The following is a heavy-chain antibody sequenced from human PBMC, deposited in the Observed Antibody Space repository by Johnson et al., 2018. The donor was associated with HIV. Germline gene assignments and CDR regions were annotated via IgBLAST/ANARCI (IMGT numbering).Heavy chain of an antibody. J-gene: IGHJ3*02. CDR3: VKGIKKELGEDDAFDI. V-gene: IGHV3-23*04. CDR2: ISGSGVST. Sequence: VQLVESGGGLVQPGGSLRLSCAASGFTFSSYAMSWVRQAPGKGLEWVSVISGSGVSTYYADSVKGRFTISRDNSKNTLYLQMNSLRAEDTAVYYCVKGIKKELGEDDAFDIWGQGTMVTVSS. CDR1: GFTFSSYA. D-gene: IGHD1-26*01.